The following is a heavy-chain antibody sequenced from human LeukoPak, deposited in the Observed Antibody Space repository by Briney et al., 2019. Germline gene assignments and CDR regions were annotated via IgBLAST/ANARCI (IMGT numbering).Heavy chain of an antibody. CDR1: GFTFRDYI. CDR3: SRDGGDRLYSAFDI. CDR2: IRREGQGYIT. V-gene: IGHV3-72*01. D-gene: IGHD3-16*01. J-gene: IGHJ3*02. Sequence: GGSLRLSCAASGFTFRDYIMEWVRQAPGKGLEWVGRIRREGQGYITQYAASVEGRFTISRDDPKNLLYLHMNSLKAEDTALYYCSRDGGDRLYSAFDIWGQGTMVTVSS.